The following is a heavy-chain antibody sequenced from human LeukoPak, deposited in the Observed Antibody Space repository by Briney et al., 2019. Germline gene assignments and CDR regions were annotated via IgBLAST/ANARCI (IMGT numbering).Heavy chain of an antibody. V-gene: IGHV3-23*01. CDR2: ISGSGGNT. D-gene: IGHD2-15*01. CDR3: ASCPYYGMDV. Sequence: PGGSLRLSCAASAFTFSEYEMSWVRQAPGKGLEWVSAISGSGGNTYYADSVKGRFTISRDNPKNTVYLQMNSLRAEDTAVYYCASCPYYGMDVWGQGTTVTVSS. CDR1: AFTFSEYE. J-gene: IGHJ6*02.